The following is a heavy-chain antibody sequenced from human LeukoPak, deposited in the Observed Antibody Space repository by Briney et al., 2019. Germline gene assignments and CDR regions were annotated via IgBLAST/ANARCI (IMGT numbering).Heavy chain of an antibody. CDR2: INHSGST. Sequence: SETLSLTCAVYGGSFSGYYWSWIRQPPGKGLEWIGEINHSGSTNYNPSLKSRVTISVDTSKNQFSLKLSSVTAADTAVYYRARHPVVPAAIDYWGQGTLVTVSS. CDR3: ARHPVVPAAIDY. J-gene: IGHJ4*02. V-gene: IGHV4-34*01. CDR1: GGSFSGYY. D-gene: IGHD2-2*01.